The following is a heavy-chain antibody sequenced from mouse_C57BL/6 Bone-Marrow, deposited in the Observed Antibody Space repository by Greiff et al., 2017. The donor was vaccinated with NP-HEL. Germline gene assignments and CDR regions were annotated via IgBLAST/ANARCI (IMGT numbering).Heavy chain of an antibody. CDR3: TRWGFYYYGSG. J-gene: IGHJ2*01. V-gene: IGHV1-5*01. CDR2: IYPGNSDT. CDR1: GYTFTSYW. D-gene: IGHD1-1*01. Sequence: VQLQQSGTVLARPGASVKMSCKTSGYTFTSYWMHWVKQRPGQGLEWIGVIYPGNSDTSYNQKFKGKAKLTAVTSASTAYMELSSLTNEDSAVYYCTRWGFYYYGSGWGQGTTLTVSS.